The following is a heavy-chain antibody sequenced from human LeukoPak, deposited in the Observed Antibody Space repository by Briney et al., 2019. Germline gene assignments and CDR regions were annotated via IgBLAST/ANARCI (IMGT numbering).Heavy chain of an antibody. CDR1: GGSISSYY. CDR2: IYYSGSS. V-gene: IGHV4-59*05. J-gene: IGHJ4*02. CDR3: ARHPQY. Sequence: PSETLSLTCTVSGGSISSYYWSWIRQPPGKGLEWIGSIYYSGSSYYNPSLKSRVTISVDTSKNQFSLKLSSVTAADTAVYYCARHPQYWGQGTLVTVSS.